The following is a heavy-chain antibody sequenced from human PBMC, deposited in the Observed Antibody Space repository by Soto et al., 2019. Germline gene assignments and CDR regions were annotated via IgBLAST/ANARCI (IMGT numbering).Heavy chain of an antibody. D-gene: IGHD6-13*01. V-gene: IGHV4-34*01. CDR1: GGSFSGYY. J-gene: IGHJ4*02. Sequence: SETLSLTCAVYGGSFSGYYWSWIREPPVKGLDWIGEINHSGNTNYNPSLKSRVTISVDTSKNELFLNLSSVTAADTAMYYCARHHVRGRTIAGAAEFWGQGTLVTVSS. CDR2: INHSGNT. CDR3: ARHHVRGRTIAGAAEF.